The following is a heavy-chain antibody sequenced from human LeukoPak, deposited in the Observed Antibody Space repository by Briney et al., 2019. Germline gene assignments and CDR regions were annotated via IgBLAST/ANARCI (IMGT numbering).Heavy chain of an antibody. D-gene: IGHD3-3*01. CDR3: ARGKNEFTIFGVVTHDDAFDI. CDR1: GFTFSSYS. Sequence: GGSLRLSCAASGFTFSSYSMNWVRQAPGKGLEGVSSISSSSSYIYYADSVKGRFTISRDNAKNSLYLPMNSLRAEDTAVYYCARGKNEFTIFGVVTHDDAFDIWGQGTMVTVSS. V-gene: IGHV3-21*01. J-gene: IGHJ3*02. CDR2: ISSSSSYI.